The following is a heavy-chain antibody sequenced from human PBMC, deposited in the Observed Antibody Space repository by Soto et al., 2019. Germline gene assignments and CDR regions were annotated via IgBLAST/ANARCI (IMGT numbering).Heavy chain of an antibody. J-gene: IGHJ4*02. V-gene: IGHV3-11*01. D-gene: IGHD2-21*02. CDR2: IGSSGTNI. CDR1: GFTFSDYY. CDR3: ARDGVVVTAKPLDY. Sequence: QVQLVESGGGLVKPGGSLRLSCAASGFTFSDYYMNWIRQAPGKGLEWVSYIGSSGTNIHYADSVKGRFTISRDNAKNSLYLQMNSLRAEDTAVYYCARDGVVVTAKPLDYWGQGTLVTVSS.